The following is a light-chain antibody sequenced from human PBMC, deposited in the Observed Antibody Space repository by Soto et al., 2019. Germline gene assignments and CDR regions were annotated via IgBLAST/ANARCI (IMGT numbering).Light chain of an antibody. CDR1: QSIDNR. V-gene: IGKV1-5*01. Sequence: DIQMTQSPSTLSASIGDRVTITCRASQSIDNRLAWYQQKPGKAPKFLIYDASSLESGVPSRFSGSGSGTEFTLTISSLPPDDFATYYCQQYNSYSYTFGQGTKLEIK. CDR2: DAS. J-gene: IGKJ2*01. CDR3: QQYNSYSYT.